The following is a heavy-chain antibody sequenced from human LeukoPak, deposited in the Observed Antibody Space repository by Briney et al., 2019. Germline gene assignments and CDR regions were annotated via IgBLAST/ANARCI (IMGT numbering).Heavy chain of an antibody. V-gene: IGHV3-11*05. J-gene: IGHJ4*02. Sequence: GGSLRLSCVASGFTFSDYYMGWIRQAPGKGLEWLSYISGASNYINYADSVRGRFTVSRDNAMNSLYLQMNSLTAEDTAVYYCARDRGGRGFTYGQPLDYWGQGTLVTVSS. D-gene: IGHD5-18*01. CDR2: ISGASNYI. CDR3: ARDRGGRGFTYGQPLDY. CDR1: GFTFSDYY.